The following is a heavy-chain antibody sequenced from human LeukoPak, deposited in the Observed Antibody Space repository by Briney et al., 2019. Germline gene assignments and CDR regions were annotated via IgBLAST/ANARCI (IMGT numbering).Heavy chain of an antibody. Sequence: SETLALTCNVSGGSISNYYWSWIRQPPGKGLEWIGEINHSGSTNYNPSLKSRVTISVDTSKNQFSLKLSSVTAADTAVYYCARGLSMVRAGTDAFDIWGQGTMVTVSS. CDR2: INHSGST. D-gene: IGHD3-10*01. CDR3: ARGLSMVRAGTDAFDI. V-gene: IGHV4-34*01. J-gene: IGHJ3*02. CDR1: GGSISNYY.